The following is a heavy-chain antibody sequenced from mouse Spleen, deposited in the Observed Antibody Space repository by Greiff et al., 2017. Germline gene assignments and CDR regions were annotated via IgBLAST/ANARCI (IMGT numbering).Heavy chain of an antibody. CDR3: ARKEAYRYGAY. V-gene: IGHV1-50*01. J-gene: IGHJ3*01. D-gene: IGHD2-14*01. CDR2: IDPSDSYT. Sequence: VQLQQPGAELVKPGASVKLSCKASGYTFTSYWMQWVKQRPGQGLEWIGEIDPSDSYTNYNQKFKGKATLTVDTSSSTAYMQLSSLTSEDSAVYYCARKEAYRYGAYWGQGTLVTVSA. CDR1: GYTFTSYW.